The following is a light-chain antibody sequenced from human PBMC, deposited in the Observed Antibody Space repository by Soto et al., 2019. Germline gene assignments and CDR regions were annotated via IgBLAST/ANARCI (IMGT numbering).Light chain of an antibody. J-gene: IGLJ1*01. CDR2: QVS. CDR1: SSDVGGYNF. V-gene: IGLV2-8*01. CDR3: SSYAGSNNFV. Sequence: QSALTQPPSSSGFPGQSVTISCTGTSSDVGGYNFVSWYQHHPGKAPKLMIYQVSKRPSGVPDRFSGSKSGNTASLTVSGLQAEDEADYYCSSYAGSNNFVFGTGTKVTVL.